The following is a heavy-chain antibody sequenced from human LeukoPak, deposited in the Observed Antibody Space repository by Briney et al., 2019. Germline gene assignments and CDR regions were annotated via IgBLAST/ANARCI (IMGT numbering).Heavy chain of an antibody. CDR2: IRYDGSNK. V-gene: IGHV3-30*02. CDR1: GFPFSTYG. D-gene: IGHD2-21*02. J-gene: IGHJ4*02. CDR3: AKDYDPVVVTAIPDY. Sequence: GGSLRLSCAASGFPFSTYGMHWVRQAPGKGLEWVAFIRYDGSNKYYADSVKGRFTISRDNSKNTLYLQMNSLRAEDTAVYYCAKDYDPVVVTAIPDYWGQGTLVTVSS.